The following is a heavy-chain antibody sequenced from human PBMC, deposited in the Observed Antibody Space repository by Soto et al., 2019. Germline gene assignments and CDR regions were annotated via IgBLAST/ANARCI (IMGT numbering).Heavy chain of an antibody. CDR3: ARATYGSGNYYYYYGMDV. J-gene: IGHJ6*02. Sequence: GSLRLSCAASGFTFSSCDMHWVRQATGKGLEWVSAIGTAGDTYYPGSVKGRFTISRENAKNSLYLQMNSLRAEDTAVYYCARATYGSGNYYYYYGMDVWGQGTTVTVSS. CDR1: GFTFSSCD. V-gene: IGHV3-13*01. CDR2: IGTAGDT. D-gene: IGHD3-10*01.